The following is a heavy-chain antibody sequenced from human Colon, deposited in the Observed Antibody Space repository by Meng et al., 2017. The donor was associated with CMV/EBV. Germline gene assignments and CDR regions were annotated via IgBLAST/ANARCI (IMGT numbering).Heavy chain of an antibody. V-gene: IGHV3-74*01. Sequence: GGSLRLSCATSGFTFNSYWMHWVRQAPGKGLVWVSRIHSEGSSTSYADSVRGRFTISRDNAKNTLYLQMNSLRAEDTAVYYCARRTSTSCTDWGQGTLVTVSS. J-gene: IGHJ4*02. D-gene: IGHD2-2*01. CDR3: ARRTSTSCTD. CDR1: GFTFNSYW. CDR2: IHSEGSST.